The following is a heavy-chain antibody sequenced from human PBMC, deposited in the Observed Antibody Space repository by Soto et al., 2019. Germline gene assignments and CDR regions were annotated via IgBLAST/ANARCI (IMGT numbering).Heavy chain of an antibody. J-gene: IGHJ6*02. CDR3: VRLSSSDYYGMDV. CDR2: IYYSGST. CDR1: GGSISSYY. Sequence: QVQLQESGPGLVKPSETLSLTCTVSGGSISSYYWSWIRQPPGKGLEWIGYIYYSGSTNYNPSLKSRVTISVDTSKNQFSLKLSSVTAADTAVYYCVRLSSSDYYGMDVWGQGTTVTVSS. V-gene: IGHV4-59*01.